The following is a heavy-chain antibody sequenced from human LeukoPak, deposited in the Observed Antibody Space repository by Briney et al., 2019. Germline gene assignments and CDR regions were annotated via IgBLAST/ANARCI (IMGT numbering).Heavy chain of an antibody. Sequence: PGGSLRLSCAASGFTFSSYSMNWVRQAPGKGLEWVSYISSSSSTIYYADSVKGRFTISRDNAKNSLYLQMNSLRAEDTAVYYCARSTLGYCSSTNCSLDYWGQGTLVTVSS. CDR2: ISSSSSTI. CDR1: GFTFSSYS. V-gene: IGHV3-48*04. J-gene: IGHJ4*02. CDR3: ARSTLGYCSSTNCSLDY. D-gene: IGHD2-2*01.